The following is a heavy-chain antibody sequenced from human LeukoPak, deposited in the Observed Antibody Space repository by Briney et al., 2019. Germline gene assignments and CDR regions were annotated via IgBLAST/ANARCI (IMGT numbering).Heavy chain of an antibody. D-gene: IGHD6-19*01. V-gene: IGHV3-21*04. CDR2: ISSSSSYI. J-gene: IGHJ1*01. CDR3: VKAWAVAGRAEYFHH. CDR1: GFTFSSYS. Sequence: GGSLRLSCAASGFTFSSYSMNWVRQAPGKGLEWVSSISSSSSYIYYADSVKGRFTISRDNAKNSLYLQMNSLRAEDTAVYYCVKAWAVAGRAEYFHHWGQGTLVTVSS.